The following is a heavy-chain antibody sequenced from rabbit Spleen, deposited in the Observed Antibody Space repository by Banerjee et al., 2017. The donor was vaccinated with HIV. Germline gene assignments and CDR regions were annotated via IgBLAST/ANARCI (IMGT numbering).Heavy chain of an antibody. V-gene: IGHV1S40*01. Sequence: QSLEESGGDLVKPGASLTLTCTASGIDFSSTYWICWVRQAPGKGLEWIACIYAGSSGSTYYASWAKGRFTISKTSSTTMTLRMTSLSAADTATYFCARAPYAGIAVYGYAQNLWGPGTLVTVS. CDR1: GIDFSSTYW. CDR2: IYAGSSGST. J-gene: IGHJ4*01. CDR3: ARAPYAGIAVYGYAQNL. D-gene: IGHD6-1*01.